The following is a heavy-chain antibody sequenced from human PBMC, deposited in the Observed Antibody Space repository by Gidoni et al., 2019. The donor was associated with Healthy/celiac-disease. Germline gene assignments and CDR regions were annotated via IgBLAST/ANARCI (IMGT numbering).Heavy chain of an antibody. J-gene: IGHJ2*01. V-gene: IGHV4-4*07. Sequence: QVQLQESGPGLVKPSETLSLTCTVAGGSISSYYWSWIRQPAGKGLEWIGRIYTSGSTNYNPSLKSRVTMSVDTSKNQFSLKLSSVTAADTAVYYCARQDPMVRPGVRYFDLWGRGTLVTVSS. D-gene: IGHD3-10*01. CDR3: ARQDPMVRPGVRYFDL. CDR2: IYTSGST. CDR1: GGSISSYY.